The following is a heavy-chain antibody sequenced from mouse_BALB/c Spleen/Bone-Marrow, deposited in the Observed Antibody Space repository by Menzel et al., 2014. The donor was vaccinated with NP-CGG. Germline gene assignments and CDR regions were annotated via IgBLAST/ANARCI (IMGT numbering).Heavy chain of an antibody. D-gene: IGHD1-1*01. CDR1: GYSFTGYF. Sequence: EVQRVESGPELVKPGASVKISCKASGYSFTGYFMNWVIQSHGKSLEWIGRINPYNGDSFYNQKFKGKATLTVDKSSSTAHMELRSLASEDSAVYYCARVTTDWYFDVWGAGTTVNVSS. CDR2: INPYNGDS. J-gene: IGHJ1*01. V-gene: IGHV1-20*02. CDR3: ARVTTDWYFDV.